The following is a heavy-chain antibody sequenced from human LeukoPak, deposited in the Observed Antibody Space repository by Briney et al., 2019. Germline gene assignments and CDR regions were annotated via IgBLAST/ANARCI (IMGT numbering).Heavy chain of an antibody. CDR2: IYHSGST. V-gene: IGHV4-4*02. CDR3: ATTLSSSWYYNWFDP. Sequence: SETLSLTCAVSGGSISSSNWWSWVRQPPGKGLEWIGEIYHSGSTNYNPSLKSRVTISVDTSKNQFSLKVSSVTAADTAVYYCATTLSSSWYYNWFDPWGQGTLVTVSS. CDR1: GGSISSSNW. D-gene: IGHD6-13*01. J-gene: IGHJ5*02.